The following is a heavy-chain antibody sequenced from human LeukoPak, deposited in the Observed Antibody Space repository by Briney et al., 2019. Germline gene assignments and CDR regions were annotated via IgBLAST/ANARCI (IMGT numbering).Heavy chain of an antibody. CDR2: IRYDGGNK. CDR1: GFTLSSYG. J-gene: IGHJ4*02. D-gene: IGHD3-9*01. CDR3: AKGGVLRYFDWSDYYFDY. V-gene: IGHV3-30*02. Sequence: AGTLRLSCAASGFTLSSYGMHWVRQAPGKGLEWVAFIRYDGGNKYYADSVKGRFTISRDNSKNTLYLQMNSLRAEDTAVYYCAKGGVLRYFDWSDYYFDYWGQGTLVTVSS.